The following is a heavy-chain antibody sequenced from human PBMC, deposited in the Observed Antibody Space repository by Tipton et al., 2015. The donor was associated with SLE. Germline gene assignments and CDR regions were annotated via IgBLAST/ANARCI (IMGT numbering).Heavy chain of an antibody. CDR3: ARDLGGEVFDV. Sequence: SLRLSCAASGFSFSLYEMNWVRQAPGKGLEWVSLVTRSSNIFYADSLRGRFTVSRDNAKNTLYLQMNSRRAEDTATYYCARDLGGEVFDVWGQGTMVTVA. CDR2: VTRSSNI. V-gene: IGHV3-69-1*01. J-gene: IGHJ3*01. CDR1: GFSFSLYE. D-gene: IGHD3-10*01.